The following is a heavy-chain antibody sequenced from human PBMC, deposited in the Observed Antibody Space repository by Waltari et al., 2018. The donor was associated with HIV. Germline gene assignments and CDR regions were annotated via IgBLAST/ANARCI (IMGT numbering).Heavy chain of an antibody. Sequence: EVQLVESGGGLVQPGGSLRLSCAASGCTLSNYWMHWVRQGPGKGLVWVSRVNSDGNSINYADSVKGRFNISRDNAKNTLYLQMNSLRAEDTAVYYCVREGPDIDPDYDAFDIWGQGTMVTVSS. J-gene: IGHJ3*02. D-gene: IGHD4-17*01. CDR3: VREGPDIDPDYDAFDI. CDR2: VNSDGNSI. V-gene: IGHV3-74*01. CDR1: GCTLSNYW.